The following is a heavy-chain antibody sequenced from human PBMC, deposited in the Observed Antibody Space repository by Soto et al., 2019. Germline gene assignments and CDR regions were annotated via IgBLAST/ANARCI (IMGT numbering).Heavy chain of an antibody. Sequence: SETLSLTCTVSGGSISSSSYYWGWIRQPPGKGLEWIGSIYYSGSTYYNPSLKSRVTISVDTSKNQFSLKLSSVTAADTAVYYCARDKGGITIVRGTVGYYYYYMDVWGRGTMVTVSS. J-gene: IGHJ6*03. CDR1: GGSISSSSYY. CDR2: IYYSGST. CDR3: ARDKGGITIVRGTVGYYYYYMDV. V-gene: IGHV4-39*07. D-gene: IGHD3-10*01.